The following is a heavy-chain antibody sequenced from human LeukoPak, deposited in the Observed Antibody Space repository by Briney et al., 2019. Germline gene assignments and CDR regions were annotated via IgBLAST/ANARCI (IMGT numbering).Heavy chain of an antibody. D-gene: IGHD3-10*01. CDR1: GFTFSSYG. CDR3: AKDGGSGSRDFDY. Sequence: PGGSLRLSCAASGFTFSSYGMHWVRQAPGKGLEWVALIRYDGSNKYYADSVKGRFTISRDNFKNTLYLQMNSLRAEDTAVYYCAKDGGSGSRDFDYWGQGTLVTVSS. CDR2: IRYDGSNK. V-gene: IGHV3-30*02. J-gene: IGHJ4*02.